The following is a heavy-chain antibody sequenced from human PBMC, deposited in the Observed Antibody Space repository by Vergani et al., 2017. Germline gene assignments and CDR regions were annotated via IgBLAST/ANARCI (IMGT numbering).Heavy chain of an antibody. J-gene: IGHJ4*02. CDR1: GFTFSACP. Sequence: EVQLLQSGGGVIQPGGSVRLSCAASGFTFSACPMTWVRQAPGKGLEWVSAISARYPSTYYAESVKGRFTISRDNSKNMLYLQMNSLRADDTAVYYCARLSYDTTPYLQGGYDCWGQGTLVSVSS. D-gene: IGHD3-22*01. CDR2: ISARYPST. CDR3: ARLSYDTTPYLQGGYDC. V-gene: IGHV3-23*01.